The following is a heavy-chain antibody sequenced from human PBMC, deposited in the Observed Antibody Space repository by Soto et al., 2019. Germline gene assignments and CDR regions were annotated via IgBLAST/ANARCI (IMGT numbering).Heavy chain of an antibody. CDR2: ISWDGGST. Sequence: GSLRLSCAASGFTFDDYTMHWVRQAPGKGLEWVSLISWDGGSTYYADSVKGRFTISRDNSKNSLYLQMNSLRTEDTALYYCAKDIYGIQLRRGHYYYYGMDVWGQGPTVTVSS. CDR1: GFTFDDYT. CDR3: AKDIYGIQLRRGHYYYYGMDV. V-gene: IGHV3-43*01. D-gene: IGHD5-18*01. J-gene: IGHJ6*02.